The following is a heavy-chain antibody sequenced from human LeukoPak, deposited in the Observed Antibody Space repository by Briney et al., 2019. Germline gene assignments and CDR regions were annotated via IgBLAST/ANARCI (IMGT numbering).Heavy chain of an antibody. V-gene: IGHV1-69*13. D-gene: IGHD6-13*01. CDR2: IIPIFGTA. CDR3: ARQLVPYYFDY. Sequence: GASVKVSCKASGGTFSSYAISWVRQAPGQGLEWMGGIIPIFGTANYAQKFQGRVTITADESTSTAYMELRSLRSDDTAVYYCARQLVPYYFDYWGQGTLVTVSS. CDR1: GGTFSSYA. J-gene: IGHJ4*02.